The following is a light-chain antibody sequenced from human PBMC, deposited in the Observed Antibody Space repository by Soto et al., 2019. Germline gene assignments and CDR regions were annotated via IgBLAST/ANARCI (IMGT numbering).Light chain of an antibody. V-gene: IGKV3-15*01. Sequence: EMVMTQSPATLSVSPGERATLSCRASQSVSSNLAWYQQKPGQTPRLLIYGASTRATGVPARFSGSGSGTEFTLTNSSLQSEDFAVYYCQQYNNWPPYTFGQGTKLEI. CDR2: GAS. CDR1: QSVSSN. J-gene: IGKJ2*01. CDR3: QQYNNWPPYT.